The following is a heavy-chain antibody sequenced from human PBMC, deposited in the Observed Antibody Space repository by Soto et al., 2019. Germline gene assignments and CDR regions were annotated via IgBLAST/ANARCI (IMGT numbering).Heavy chain of an antibody. D-gene: IGHD6-19*01. CDR2: INSDGSGT. J-gene: IGHJ4*02. V-gene: IGHV3-74*01. CDR1: GFTFSAFW. CDR3: TRVNTLTSAWPFDY. Sequence: EVQLVESGGGLVQPGKSLRLSCEASGFTFSAFWMHWVRQAPGKGLEWVARINSDGSGTTYADSVQGRFTISRDNAKNTVFLQMNSLRAEDTAVYFCTRVNTLTSAWPFDYWGQGAPGHRLL.